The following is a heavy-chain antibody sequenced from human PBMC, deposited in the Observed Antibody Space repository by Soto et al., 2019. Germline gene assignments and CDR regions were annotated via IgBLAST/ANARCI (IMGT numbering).Heavy chain of an antibody. V-gene: IGHV3-30*18. Sequence: VQLVESGGGVVQPGKSLRLSCAASGLTFSTYGFHWVRQAPGKGLEWVAVISNDVRNIHYAESVKGRFTISRDNSKNTLYLQMNSLRPNDTAVYYCVKDSLGGMTPVFMPGPDWSQGTLVTVSS. CDR1: GLTFSTYG. CDR3: VKDSLGGMTPVFMPGPD. CDR2: ISNDVRNI. D-gene: IGHD2-2*01. J-gene: IGHJ4*02.